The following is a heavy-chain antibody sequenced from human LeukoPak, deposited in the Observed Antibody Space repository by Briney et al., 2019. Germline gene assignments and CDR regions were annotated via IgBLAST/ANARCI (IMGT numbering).Heavy chain of an antibody. Sequence: GGSLRLSCAASGFTFSSYAMHWVRQAPGKGLEWVAVISYDGSNKYYADSVKGRFTIFRDNSKNTLYLQINSLRAEDTAVYYCARVSQEWFGELFPFDYWGQGTLVTVSS. V-gene: IGHV3-30-3*01. J-gene: IGHJ4*02. D-gene: IGHD3-10*01. CDR3: ARVSQEWFGELFPFDY. CDR1: GFTFSSYA. CDR2: ISYDGSNK.